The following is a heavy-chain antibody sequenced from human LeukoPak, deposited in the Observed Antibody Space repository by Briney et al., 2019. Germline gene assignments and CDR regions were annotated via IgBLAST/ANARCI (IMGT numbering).Heavy chain of an antibody. D-gene: IGHD3-3*01. V-gene: IGHV3-30-3*01. J-gene: IGHJ4*02. CDR3: AREAPPVLRFLEWLSGTKYYFDY. CDR1: GFTFSSYA. Sequence: PGGSLRLSCAASGFTFSSYAMHWVRQAPGKGLDWVAVISYDGSNKYYADSVKGRFTISRDNSKNTLYLQMNSLRSEDTAVYYCAREAPPVLRFLEWLSGTKYYFDYWGQGTLVTVSS. CDR2: ISYDGSNK.